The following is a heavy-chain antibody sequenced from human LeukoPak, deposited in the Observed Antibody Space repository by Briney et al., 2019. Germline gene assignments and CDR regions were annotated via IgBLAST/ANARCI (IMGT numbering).Heavy chain of an antibody. CDR3: AKDVL. CDR1: GFTFSSHA. Sequence: GGSLRLSCAASGFTFSSHAMNWVRQAPGKGLEWVSAISGTGRSTYYADSVKGRFTISRDNSKNTLYLQMNSLRAKDTAVYYCAKDVLWGQGTLATVSP. J-gene: IGHJ4*02. V-gene: IGHV3-23*01. CDR2: ISGTGRST.